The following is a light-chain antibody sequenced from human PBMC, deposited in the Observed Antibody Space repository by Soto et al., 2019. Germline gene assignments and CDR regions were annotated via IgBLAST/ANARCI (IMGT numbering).Light chain of an antibody. CDR3: QHYSSYSEA. Sequence: DIQMTQSPSTLSGSVGDRVTITCRASQTISSWLAWYQQKPGKAPKLLIYKASTLKSGVPSRFSGSGSGTEFTITISSLQPDDFATYYCQHYSSYSEAFGQGTKVEVK. CDR1: QTISSW. CDR2: KAS. J-gene: IGKJ1*01. V-gene: IGKV1-5*03.